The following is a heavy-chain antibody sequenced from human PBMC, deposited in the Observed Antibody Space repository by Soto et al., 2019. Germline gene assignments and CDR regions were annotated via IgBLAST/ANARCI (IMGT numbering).Heavy chain of an antibody. CDR3: ARASYCSGGSCYYFDY. V-gene: IGHV3-30-3*01. CDR2: ISYDGSNK. Sequence: GGSLRLSCAASGFTFSSYAMHWVRQAPGKGLEWVAVISYDGSNKYYADSVKGRFTISRDNSKNTLYLQMNSLRAEDTAVYYCARASYCSGGSCYYFDYWGQGTLVTVSS. J-gene: IGHJ4*02. D-gene: IGHD2-15*01. CDR1: GFTFSSYA.